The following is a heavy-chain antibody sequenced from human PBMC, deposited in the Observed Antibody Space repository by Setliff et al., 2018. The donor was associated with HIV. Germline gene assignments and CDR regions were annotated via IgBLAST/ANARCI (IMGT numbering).Heavy chain of an antibody. V-gene: IGHV4-39*01. J-gene: IGHJ3*02. CDR2: IFHTGSA. D-gene: IGHD3-22*01. CDR3: ARWITTPTKGVFDI. CDR1: GGSISNGIYY. Sequence: PSETLSLTCTVSGGSISNGIYYWVWIRQPPGKGLEWIGGIFHTGSAHYNPSLRSRVTISVDTSKNQFSMKLHSVTAADTTVYYCARWITTPTKGVFDIWGQGAVVTVSS.